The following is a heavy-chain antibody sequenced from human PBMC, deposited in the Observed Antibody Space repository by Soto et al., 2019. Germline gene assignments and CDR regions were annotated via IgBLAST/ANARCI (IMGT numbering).Heavy chain of an antibody. V-gene: IGHV1-2*02. CDR2: INPNTGGT. J-gene: IGHJ6*01. CDR1: GETFTGYY. CDR3: AITSYNNYHDMDV. Sequence: ASVKIACTAYGETFTGYYIQWVRQAPGQGLEWMGWINPNTGGTNYAQKFQGRVTMTRDTSISTAYMELSRLRSDDTAVYYCAITSYNNYHDMDVWRPGSTAAVSS.